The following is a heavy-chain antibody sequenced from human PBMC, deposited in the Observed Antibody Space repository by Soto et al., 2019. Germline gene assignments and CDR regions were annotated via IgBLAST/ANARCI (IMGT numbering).Heavy chain of an antibody. CDR2: INPSGGST. CDR1: GYSFTSYY. J-gene: IGHJ4*02. V-gene: IGHV1-46*03. Sequence: ASVKVSCKTSGYSFTSYYMHWVRQAPGQGLEWMGIINPSGGSTTYAQKFQGRGTMTRDTSTSTVCMDLTSLRSEETAVYYCGRWLQCFDYWGQGTLVTVSS. CDR3: GRWLQCFDY. D-gene: IGHD5-12*01.